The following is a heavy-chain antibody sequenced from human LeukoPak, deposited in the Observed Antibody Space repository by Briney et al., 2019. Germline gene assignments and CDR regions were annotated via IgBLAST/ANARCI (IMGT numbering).Heavy chain of an antibody. J-gene: IGHJ4*02. CDR3: ARVYYYYDSSGILTLYFDY. D-gene: IGHD3-22*01. Sequence: ASVKVSCKTSGYTFTSYYMHWVRQAPGHGLEWMGWVNPTSGGTNYAQKFQGRVTMTRDTFISTAYMELSRLRSDDTAVYYCARVYYYYDSSGILTLYFDYWGQGTLVTVSS. V-gene: IGHV1-2*02. CDR1: GYTFTSYY. CDR2: VNPTSGGT.